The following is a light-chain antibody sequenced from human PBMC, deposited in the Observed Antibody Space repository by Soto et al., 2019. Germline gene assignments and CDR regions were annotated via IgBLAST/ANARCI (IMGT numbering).Light chain of an antibody. V-gene: IGKV1-5*03. CDR3: QQYNSYSEA. CDR2: KAS. Sequence: IQMTQSPSSLSASVGDIVTITWRASQTISSWLSLYQQKPGKAPKLLIYKASTLKSGVPSRFSGSGSGTEFTLTISSLQPDDFATYYCQQYNSYSEAFGQGTKVDVK. CDR1: QTISSW. J-gene: IGKJ1*01.